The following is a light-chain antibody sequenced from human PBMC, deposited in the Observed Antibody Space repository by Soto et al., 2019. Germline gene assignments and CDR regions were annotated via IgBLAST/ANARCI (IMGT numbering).Light chain of an antibody. J-gene: IGKJ1*01. CDR3: QQYNTYSGWA. Sequence: DIQMTQSPSTLSASVGDRVTITCRTSQSITSSLAWYQQKPGKAPKLLIYDASTLESGVPSRFSGSVSGTEFTLTVSGLQPDEFATYFCQQYNTYSGWAFGQGTKVEIK. CDR2: DAS. CDR1: QSITSS. V-gene: IGKV1-5*01.